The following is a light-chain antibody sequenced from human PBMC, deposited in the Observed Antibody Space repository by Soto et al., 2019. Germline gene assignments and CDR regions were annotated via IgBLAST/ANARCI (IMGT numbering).Light chain of an antibody. CDR1: TGAVTSGHY. CDR2: DTS. CDR3: LLSFSGTHVV. V-gene: IGLV7-46*01. Sequence: QAVVTQEPSLTVCPGGTVTLTCGSSTGAVTSGHYPYWFQQKSGQAPRALIYDTSNKHSWTPPRFSGSLLGGKAALTLSGAQPEDEAEYYCLLSFSGTHVVFGGGTKLTVL. J-gene: IGLJ2*01.